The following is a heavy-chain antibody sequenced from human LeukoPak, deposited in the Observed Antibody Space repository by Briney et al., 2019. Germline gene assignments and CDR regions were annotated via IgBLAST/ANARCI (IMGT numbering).Heavy chain of an antibody. D-gene: IGHD3-10*01. CDR1: GFTIRSFS. Sequence: GGTLRLSCAISGFTIRSFSMNWVRQAPGKGLEWVASIKQDGSEKYYVASVRGRFTTSSENDHNSLHLQMNGLRAEDTAVYCCARVVTRTTGAFGYWGQGTVVSVSS. CDR3: ARVVTRTTGAFGY. V-gene: IGHV3-7*01. CDR2: IKQDGSEK. J-gene: IGHJ4*02.